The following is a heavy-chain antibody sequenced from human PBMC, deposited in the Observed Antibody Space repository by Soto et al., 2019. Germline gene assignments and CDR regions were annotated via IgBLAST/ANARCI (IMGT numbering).Heavy chain of an antibody. CDR3: AREFVSRGSTWRTYYSYSGMDV. CDR1: GFTFSTYS. CDR2: ISSSTLYI. V-gene: IGHV3-21*01. J-gene: IGHJ6*02. Sequence: EVQLVESGGGLVKPGGSLRLSCAASGFTFSTYSMNWVRQASGKGLEWVSSISSSTLYISYADSVRGRFTISRDNAKNSLYLHMNSLRAEDTAVYYCAREFVSRGSTWRTYYSYSGMDVWGQGTTVTVSS. D-gene: IGHD3-3*01.